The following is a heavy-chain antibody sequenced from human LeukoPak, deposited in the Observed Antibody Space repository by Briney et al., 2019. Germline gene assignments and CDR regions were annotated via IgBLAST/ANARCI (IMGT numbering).Heavy chain of an antibody. CDR1: GGSLSSYY. D-gene: IGHD4-17*01. J-gene: IGHJ6*03. V-gene: IGHV4-4*07. CDR2: IYTSGGT. Sequence: SETLSLTCTVSGGSLSSYYWSWIRQPAGKGLEWIGRIYTSGGTNYNPSLKSRVTMSVDTSKNQFSLKLSSVTAADTAVYYCARVSGDYSLYYYYYYYMDVWGKGTTVTVSS. CDR3: ARVSGDYSLYYYYYYYMDV.